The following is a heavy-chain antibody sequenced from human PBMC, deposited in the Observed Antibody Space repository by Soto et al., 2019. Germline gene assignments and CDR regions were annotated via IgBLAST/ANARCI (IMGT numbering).Heavy chain of an antibody. Sequence: SETLSLTCTVSGGSISSSSYYWGWIRQPPGKGLEWIGSIYYSGSTYYNPSLKSRVTISVDTSKNQFSLKLSSVTAEDTAVYYCARHQDSSTWYIYPIDYWGQGTLVTVSS. CDR1: GGSISSSSYY. V-gene: IGHV4-39*01. CDR3: ARHQDSSTWYIYPIDY. J-gene: IGHJ4*02. CDR2: IYYSGST. D-gene: IGHD6-13*01.